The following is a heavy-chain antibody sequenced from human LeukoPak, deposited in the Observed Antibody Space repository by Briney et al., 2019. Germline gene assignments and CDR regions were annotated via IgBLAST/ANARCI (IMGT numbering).Heavy chain of an antibody. CDR3: ARGGYGGNRDAFDI. V-gene: IGHV1-69*13. CDR1: GGTFSSYA. D-gene: IGHD4-23*01. Sequence: SVKVSCKASGGTFSSYAISWVRQAPGQGLEWMGGIIPIFGTANYAQKFQGRVTITADESTSTAYMELSSLRSEDTAVYYCARGGYGGNRDAFDIWGQGTMVTVSS. CDR2: IIPIFGTA. J-gene: IGHJ3*02.